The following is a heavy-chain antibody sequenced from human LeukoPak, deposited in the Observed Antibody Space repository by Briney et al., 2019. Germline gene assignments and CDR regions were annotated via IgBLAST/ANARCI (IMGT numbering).Heavy chain of an antibody. Sequence: GGSLRLSCAASGFNFDDYGMSWVRQAPGKGLEWVSGINWNGRAIGYADSVKGRFTISRDNSKNTLYLQMNSLRPEDTAVYYCARLQWPMYYFDYWGQGTLVTVSS. V-gene: IGHV3-20*04. CDR1: GFNFDDYG. D-gene: IGHD6-19*01. J-gene: IGHJ4*02. CDR3: ARLQWPMYYFDY. CDR2: INWNGRAI.